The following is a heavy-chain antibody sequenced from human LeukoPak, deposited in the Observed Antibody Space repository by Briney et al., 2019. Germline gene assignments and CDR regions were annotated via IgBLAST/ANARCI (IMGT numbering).Heavy chain of an antibody. V-gene: IGHV3-21*01. Sequence: PGGSLRLSCAASGFTFSSYWMSWVRQAPGKGLEWVSSISSSSSYIYYADSVKGRFTISRDNAKNSLYLQMNSLRAEDTAVYYCARDMDPSSSGWYQDEGMDVWGQGTTVTVSS. CDR3: ARDMDPSSSGWYQDEGMDV. J-gene: IGHJ6*02. CDR2: ISSSSSYI. CDR1: GFTFSSYW. D-gene: IGHD6-19*01.